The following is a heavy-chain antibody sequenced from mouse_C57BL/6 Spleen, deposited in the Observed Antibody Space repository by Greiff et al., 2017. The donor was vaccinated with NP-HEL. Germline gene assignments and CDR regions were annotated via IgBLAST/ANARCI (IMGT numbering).Heavy chain of an antibody. CDR2: ISSGSSTI. V-gene: IGHV5-17*01. Sequence: EVKVVESGGGLVKPGGSLKLSCAASGFTFSDYGMHWVRQAPEKGLEWVAYISSGSSTIYYADTVKGRFTISRDNAKNTLFLQMTSLRSEDTAMYYCARPFNYYGSSYGFAYWGQGTLVTVSA. J-gene: IGHJ3*01. CDR1: GFTFSDYG. CDR3: ARPFNYYGSSYGFAY. D-gene: IGHD1-1*01.